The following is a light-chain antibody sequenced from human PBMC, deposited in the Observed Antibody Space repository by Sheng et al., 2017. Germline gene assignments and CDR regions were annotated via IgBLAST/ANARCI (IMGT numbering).Light chain of an antibody. CDR3: SQHNSDPRT. CDR1: QDISNH. V-gene: IGKV1-17*03. CDR2: RAS. Sequence: DIQMTQSPSAVSAFVGDRLTITCRASQDISNHLVWFQQKPGKVPRRLIYRASSLQSGVPSRFSGSGSGTEFTLTISSLQPEDFATYYCSQHNSDPRTFGQGTKVDIK. J-gene: IGKJ1*01.